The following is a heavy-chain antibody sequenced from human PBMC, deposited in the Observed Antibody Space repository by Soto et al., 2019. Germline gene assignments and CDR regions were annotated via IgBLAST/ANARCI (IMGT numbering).Heavy chain of an antibody. V-gene: IGHV3-74*01. CDR1: GFTFSTYW. D-gene: IGHD2-2*01. J-gene: IGHJ4*02. CDR2: ISTDGSST. Sequence: EVQLVESGGGLVQPGGSLRLSCAATGFTFSTYWMHWVRQGPGKGLVWVSRISTDGSSTTYADSVKGRFTISRDNAKNTLYLQMHGLRAEDTAVYYCARATGSNHPFDYWGQGSLVTVSS. CDR3: ARATGSNHPFDY.